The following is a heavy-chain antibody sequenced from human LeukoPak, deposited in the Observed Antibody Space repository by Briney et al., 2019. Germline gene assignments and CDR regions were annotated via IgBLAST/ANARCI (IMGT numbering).Heavy chain of an antibody. CDR1: GFTFSSYA. CDR3: AKGASKYYYDSSGYYLYYFDY. Sequence: GGSLRLSCAASGFTFSSYAMSWVRQAPGKGLEWVSAISGSGGSTYYADSVKGRFTISRDNSKNTLYLQMNNLRAEDTAVYYCAKGASKYYYDSSGYYLYYFDYWGQGTLVTVSS. D-gene: IGHD3-22*01. J-gene: IGHJ4*02. V-gene: IGHV3-23*01. CDR2: ISGSGGST.